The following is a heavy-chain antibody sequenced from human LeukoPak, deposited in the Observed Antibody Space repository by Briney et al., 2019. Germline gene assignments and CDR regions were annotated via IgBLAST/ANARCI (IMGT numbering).Heavy chain of an antibody. CDR1: GYTFTGYY. CDR3: ARGDCSSTSCYEVASLGSVWFDP. V-gene: IGHV1-2*02. Sequence: ASVKVSCKASGYTFTGYYMHWVRQAPGQGLEWTGWINPNSGGTNYAQKFQGRVTMTRDTSISTACMELSRLRSDDTAVYYCARGDCSSTSCYEVASLGSVWFDPWGQGTLVTVSS. D-gene: IGHD2-2*01. J-gene: IGHJ5*02. CDR2: INPNSGGT.